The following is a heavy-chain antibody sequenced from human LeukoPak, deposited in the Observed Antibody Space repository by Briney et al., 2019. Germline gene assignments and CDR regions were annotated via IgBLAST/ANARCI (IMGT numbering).Heavy chain of an antibody. V-gene: IGHV3-7*03. D-gene: IGHD6-13*01. CDR2: IKEDGSQK. J-gene: IGHJ4*02. Sequence: GGSLRLSCAASGFTFSRYWMSWVRQAPGKGLEWVANIKEDGSQKYYVDSVKGRFTISRDNAQNSLYLQMNSLRAEDTAVYYCARDLSVAAGTDYWGQGTLVTVSS. CDR1: GFTFSRYW. CDR3: ARDLSVAAGTDY.